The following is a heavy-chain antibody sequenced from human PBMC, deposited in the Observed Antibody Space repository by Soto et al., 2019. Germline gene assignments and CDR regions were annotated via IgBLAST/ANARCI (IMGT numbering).Heavy chain of an antibody. CDR2: INPNSGGT. D-gene: IGHD6-13*01. V-gene: IGHV1-2*02. CDR1: GYTFTGYY. J-gene: IGHJ6*02. Sequence: GASVKVSCKASGYTFTGYYMHWVRQAPGQGLEWMGWINPNSGGTNYAQKFQGRVTMTRDTSISTAYMELSRLRSDDTAVYYCARDYPAPGIAAAGYYYYYGMDVWGQGTTVTASS. CDR3: ARDYPAPGIAAAGYYYYYGMDV.